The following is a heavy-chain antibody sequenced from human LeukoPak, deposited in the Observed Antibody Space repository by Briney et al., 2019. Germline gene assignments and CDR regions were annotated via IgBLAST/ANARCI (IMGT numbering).Heavy chain of an antibody. CDR2: ISSSSSYI. V-gene: IGHV3-21*01. Sequence: GGSLRLSCAASGFTFRSYWMSWVRQAPGKGLEWVSSISSSSSYIYYADSVKGRFTISRDNAKNSLYLQMNSLRAEDTAVYYCARSVGIAADFDYWGQGTLVTVSS. J-gene: IGHJ4*02. CDR3: ARSVGIAADFDY. D-gene: IGHD6-13*01. CDR1: GFTFRSYW.